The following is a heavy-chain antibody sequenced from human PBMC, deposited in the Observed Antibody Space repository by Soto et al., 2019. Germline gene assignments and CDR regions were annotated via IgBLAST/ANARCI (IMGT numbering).Heavy chain of an antibody. Sequence: QVQLQESGPGLVKPSETLSLTCTVSGGSISSYYWSWIRQPPGKGLEWIGYIYYSGSTNYNPSLKSRVTISVDTSKNQFSLKLSSVTAADTAVYYCASHRVVEDWFDPWGQGTLVTVSS. J-gene: IGHJ5*02. CDR3: ASHRVVEDWFDP. CDR1: GGSISSYY. V-gene: IGHV4-59*08. CDR2: IYYSGST. D-gene: IGHD2-15*01.